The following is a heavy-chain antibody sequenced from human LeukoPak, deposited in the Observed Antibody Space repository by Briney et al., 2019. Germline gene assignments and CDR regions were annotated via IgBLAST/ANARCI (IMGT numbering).Heavy chain of an antibody. Sequence: SETLSLTCTVSGGSISSDYWSWIRQPPGKGLEWIGYIYYSVTTKYNPSLKSRVTISVDTSKNQFSLRLSSVTAADTAVYYCASMYSSSWFFAFDIWGQGTMVTVSS. CDR3: ASMYSSSWFFAFDI. D-gene: IGHD6-13*01. J-gene: IGHJ3*02. CDR2: IYYSVTT. V-gene: IGHV4-59*01. CDR1: GGSISSDY.